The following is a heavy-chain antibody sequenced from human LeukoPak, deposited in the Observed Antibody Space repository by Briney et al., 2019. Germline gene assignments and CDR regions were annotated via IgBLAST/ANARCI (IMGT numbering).Heavy chain of an antibody. Sequence: GGSLRLSCAASGFTFSDFYMTWVRQAPGKGLEWVSYISTSGSTIYYPDSVKGRFIISRDNSKNTLYLQMNSLRAEDTAVYYCAKDLERFDYWGQGTLVTVSS. CDR2: ISTSGSTI. J-gene: IGHJ4*02. CDR1: GFTFSDFY. CDR3: AKDLERFDY. V-gene: IGHV3-11*01.